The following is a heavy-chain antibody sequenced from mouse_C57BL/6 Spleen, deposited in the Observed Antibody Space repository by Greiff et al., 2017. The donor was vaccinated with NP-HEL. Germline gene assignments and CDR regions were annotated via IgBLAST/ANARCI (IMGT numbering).Heavy chain of an antibody. CDR3: ARGTGTEAMDY. D-gene: IGHD4-1*01. J-gene: IGHJ4*01. Sequence: VMLVESGAELARPGASVKLSCKASGYTFTSYGISWVKQRTGQGLEWIGEIYPRSGNTYYNEKFKGKATLTADKSSSTAYMELRSLTSEDSAVYFCARGTGTEAMDYWGQGTSVTVSS. V-gene: IGHV1-81*01. CDR2: IYPRSGNT. CDR1: GYTFTSYG.